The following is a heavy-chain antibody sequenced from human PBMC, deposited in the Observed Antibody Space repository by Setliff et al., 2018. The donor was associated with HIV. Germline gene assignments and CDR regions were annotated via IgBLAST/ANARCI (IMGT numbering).Heavy chain of an antibody. CDR3: ARDYGAN. CDR2: IYHSGST. CDR1: GGSISSGGYS. V-gene: IGHV4-30-2*01. J-gene: IGHJ4*02. Sequence: PSETLSLTCAVSGGSISSGGYSWSWIRQPPGKGLEWIGYIYHSGSTYYNPSLKSRVTISVDRSKNQFSLKLSSVTAADTAVYYCARDYGANWGQGTLVTVSS. D-gene: IGHD3-10*01.